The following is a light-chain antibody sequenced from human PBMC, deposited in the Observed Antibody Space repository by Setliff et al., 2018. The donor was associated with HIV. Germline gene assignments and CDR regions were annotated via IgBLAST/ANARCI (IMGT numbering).Light chain of an antibody. CDR1: SSDVGYYNY. V-gene: IGLV2-11*01. Sequence: QSALTQPRPVSGSPGQSVTISCTGTSSDVGYYNYVSWYQHHPGKAPKLMIYDVNKRPSGVPDRFFGSKSGNTASLTISELQAEDEADYYCCSYAGSYVYVFGTGTKVTVL. CDR3: CSYAGSYVYV. CDR2: DVN. J-gene: IGLJ1*01.